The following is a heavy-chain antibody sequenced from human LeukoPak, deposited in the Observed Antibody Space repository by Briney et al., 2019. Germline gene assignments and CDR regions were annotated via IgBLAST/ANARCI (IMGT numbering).Heavy chain of an antibody. CDR3: ARMSDSRGFMRDY. D-gene: IGHD3-22*01. CDR2: INPNSGGT. J-gene: IGHJ4*02. V-gene: IGHV1-2*02. Sequence: ASVTVSCKASGYTFTGYYMHWVRQAPGQGLEWMGWINPNSGGTNYAQKFQGRVTMTRDTSISTAYMELSRLRSDDTAVYYCARMSDSRGFMRDYWGQGTLVTVSS. CDR1: GYTFTGYY.